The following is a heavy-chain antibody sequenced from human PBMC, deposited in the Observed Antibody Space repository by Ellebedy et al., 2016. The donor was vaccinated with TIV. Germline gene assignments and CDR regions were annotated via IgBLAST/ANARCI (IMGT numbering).Heavy chain of an antibody. Sequence: GESLKISCAASGFTFSSYWMHWVRQAPGKGLVWVSRINIDGSTTTYADSMKGRFTISRDNSKNTLYLQMHSLRAEDTAVYYCATNKDYKFGFWGQGTLVTVSS. CDR1: GFTFSSYW. CDR3: ATNKDYKFGF. V-gene: IGHV3-74*01. D-gene: IGHD4-11*01. CDR2: INIDGSTT. J-gene: IGHJ4*02.